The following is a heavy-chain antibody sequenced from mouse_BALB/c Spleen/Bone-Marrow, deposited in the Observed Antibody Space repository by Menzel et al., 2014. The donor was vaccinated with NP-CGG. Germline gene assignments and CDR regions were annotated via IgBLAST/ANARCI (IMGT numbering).Heavy chain of an antibody. CDR2: ISYSGST. J-gene: IGHJ2*01. Sequence: EVQLQESGPGLVKPSQSLSLTCTVTGYSITSDYAWNWIRQFPGNKLEWMGYISYSGSTSYNPSLKSRISITRDTSKNQFFLQLNSVTTEDTATYYGARRGTTAYYYDYWGQGTTLTVSS. D-gene: IGHD1-1*01. V-gene: IGHV3-2*02. CDR1: GYSITSDYA. CDR3: ARRGTTAYYYDY.